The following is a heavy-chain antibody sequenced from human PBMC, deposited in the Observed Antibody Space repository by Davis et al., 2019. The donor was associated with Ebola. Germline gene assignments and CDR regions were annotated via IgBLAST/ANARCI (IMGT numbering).Heavy chain of an antibody. CDR1: GYTFTSHA. Sequence: AASVKVSCKASGYTFTSHAISWVRQAPGQGLEWMGWISAYNVNTNYAQKLQGRVTMTTDTSTSTAYMELRSLRSDDTAVYYCARDSGDSSSLYYYGMDVWGQGTTVTVSS. V-gene: IGHV1-18*01. CDR3: ARDSGDSSSLYYYGMDV. D-gene: IGHD6-6*01. J-gene: IGHJ6*02. CDR2: ISAYNVNT.